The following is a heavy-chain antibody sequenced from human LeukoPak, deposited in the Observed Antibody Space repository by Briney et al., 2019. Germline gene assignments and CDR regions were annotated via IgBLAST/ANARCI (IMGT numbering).Heavy chain of an antibody. V-gene: IGHV3-30*02. CDR1: GFTFSSYG. J-gene: IGHJ3*02. CDR2: IRYDGSNK. Sequence: GGSLRLSCAASGFTFSSYGMHWVRQAPGKGLEWMAFIRYDGSNKYYADSVKGRFTISRDNSKNTLYLQMNSLRAEDTAVYYCANRVPRSGAAFDIWGQGTMVTVSS. CDR3: ANRVPRSGAAFDI. D-gene: IGHD1-1*01.